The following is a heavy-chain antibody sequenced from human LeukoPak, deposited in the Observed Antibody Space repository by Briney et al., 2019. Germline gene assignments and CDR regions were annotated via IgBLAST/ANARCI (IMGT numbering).Heavy chain of an antibody. CDR1: GGSISSSDYY. Sequence: SETLSLTCTVSGGSISSSDYYWAWIRQPPGRSLEWIVSIYYSGNTHYNPSLKSRVTISVDTSKNQFSLKLSSVTAADTAVYYCARQGLIVMAGEGDFDYWGQGTLVTVSS. CDR3: ARQGLIVMAGEGDFDY. J-gene: IGHJ4*02. D-gene: IGHD5-24*01. CDR2: IYYSGNT. V-gene: IGHV4-39*01.